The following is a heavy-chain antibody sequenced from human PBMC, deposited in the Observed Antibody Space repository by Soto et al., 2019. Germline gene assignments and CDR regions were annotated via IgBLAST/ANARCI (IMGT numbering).Heavy chain of an antibody. CDR1: GGTFSSYA. V-gene: IGHV1-69*13. J-gene: IGHJ4*02. CDR2: IIPIFGTA. Sequence: GASVKVSCKASGGTFSSYAISWVRQAPGQGLEWMGGIIPIFGTANYAQKFQGRVTITADESTSTAYMELSSLRSEDTAVYYCASRSYDSSGYYHRPHFDYWGQGTLVTVSS. CDR3: ASRSYDSSGYYHRPHFDY. D-gene: IGHD3-22*01.